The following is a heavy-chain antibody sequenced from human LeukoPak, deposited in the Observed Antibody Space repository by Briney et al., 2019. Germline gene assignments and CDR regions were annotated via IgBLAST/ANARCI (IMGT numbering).Heavy chain of an antibody. J-gene: IGHJ4*02. V-gene: IGHV3-23*01. CDR3: AKWGDYDILTGYYDSDY. CDR2: IVGRGSST. D-gene: IGHD3-9*01. CDR1: VFIFSNYA. Sequence: PGASLRLSCAPSVFIFSNYAMSWVRQAPGKGLEWGSAIVGRGSSTYYADSVKGRFTISRDNSKNTLYLQLNRLRAEDTGVYYCAKWGDYDILTGYYDSDYWGQGTLVTVSS.